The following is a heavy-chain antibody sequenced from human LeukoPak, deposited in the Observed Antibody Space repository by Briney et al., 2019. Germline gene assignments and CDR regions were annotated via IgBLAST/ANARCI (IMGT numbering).Heavy chain of an antibody. CDR1: GFTFSNYA. CDR3: AIQGYYYDSSGYFGDAFDI. V-gene: IGHV3-23*01. J-gene: IGHJ3*02. CDR2: ISGSGGST. Sequence: PGGSLRLSCAASGFTFSNYAMSWVRQAPGKGLEWVSAISGSGGSTYYADSVKGRFTISRDNAKNSLYLQMNSLRAEDTAVYYCAIQGYYYDSSGYFGDAFDIWGQGTMVTVSS. D-gene: IGHD3-22*01.